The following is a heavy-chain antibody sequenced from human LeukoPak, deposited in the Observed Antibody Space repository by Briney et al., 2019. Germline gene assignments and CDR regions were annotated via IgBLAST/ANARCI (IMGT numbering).Heavy chain of an antibody. Sequence: GGSLRLSCAASGFTFSSYWMSWVRQAPGKGLEWVGRIKRRSDGGTPDYAAPVQDRFTISRDESKNTLYLQMNSLKTGDTAVYYCTTDTRRIDTFAWGQGTLVTVAA. CDR1: GFTFSSYW. J-gene: IGHJ4*02. CDR3: TTDTRRIDTFA. D-gene: IGHD2-2*01. V-gene: IGHV3-15*01. CDR2: IKRRSDGGTP.